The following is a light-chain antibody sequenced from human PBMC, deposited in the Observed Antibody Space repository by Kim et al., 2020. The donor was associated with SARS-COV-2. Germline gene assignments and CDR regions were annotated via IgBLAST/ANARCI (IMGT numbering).Light chain of an antibody. V-gene: IGKV3-20*01. Sequence: LSPGERATLSCMASQSVSSTYLAWYLQTPGQPPMLLIYGASSSATGIPDRFSGSGSGTYFTLTISSLEPEYFAVYYCQQYGSSPYTFGQGTKLEI. CDR2: GAS. CDR3: QQYGSSPYT. J-gene: IGKJ2*01. CDR1: QSVSSTY.